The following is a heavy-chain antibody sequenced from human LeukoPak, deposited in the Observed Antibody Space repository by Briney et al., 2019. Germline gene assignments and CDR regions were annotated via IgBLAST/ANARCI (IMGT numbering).Heavy chain of an antibody. CDR3: ANGDYYDSGGYDYYYYMDA. V-gene: IGHV4-59*08. D-gene: IGHD3-22*01. CDR2: IYYSGNT. J-gene: IGHJ6*03. CDR1: GRSMSSYY. Sequence: SETLSLTCTVSGRSMSSYYWSWIRQPPGKGLEWIAYIYYSGNTNYNPSLKSRVTVSLDTSKDQFSLRLTSVTATDTAVYYCANGDYYDSGGYDYYYYMDAWGKGTTVTVAS.